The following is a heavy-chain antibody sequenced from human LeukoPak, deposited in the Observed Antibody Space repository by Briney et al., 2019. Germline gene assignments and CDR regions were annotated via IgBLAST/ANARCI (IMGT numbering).Heavy chain of an antibody. J-gene: IGHJ4*02. CDR2: IYPGDSGT. V-gene: IGHV5-51*01. D-gene: IGHD3-16*01. CDR3: ARQLGLRSLDY. Sequence: GESLKISCKGSGYTFTGYWIAWVRQMAGKGLELMGIIYPGDSGTIYSPSFQGHVTISADKSISTAYLQWSSLKASDTAIYYCARQLGLRSLDYWGQGTLVTVSS. CDR1: GYTFTGYW.